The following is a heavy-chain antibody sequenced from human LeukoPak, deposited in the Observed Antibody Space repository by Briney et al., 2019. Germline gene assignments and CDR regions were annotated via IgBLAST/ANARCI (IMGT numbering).Heavy chain of an antibody. Sequence: PGRSLRLSCAASGFTFDDFAMHWVRQLPGKGLEWVSSISWNSATIGYADSVKGRFTVSRDNAKNSLYLQMNSLRVEDTAFYFCARERSITGSYVIDAFDVWGQGTMVTVSS. CDR3: ARERSITGSYVIDAFDV. J-gene: IGHJ3*01. V-gene: IGHV3-9*01. CDR1: GFTFDDFA. CDR2: ISWNSATI. D-gene: IGHD1-20*01.